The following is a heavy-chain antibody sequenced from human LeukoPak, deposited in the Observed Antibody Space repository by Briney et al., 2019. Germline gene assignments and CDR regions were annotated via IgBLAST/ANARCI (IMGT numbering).Heavy chain of an antibody. CDR2: LNGDGSST. D-gene: IGHD5-12*01. J-gene: IGHJ5*02. V-gene: IGHV3-74*01. CDR1: GFTFSSYW. CDR3: ARDISSGGLYNWFDP. Sequence: PGGSLRLSCAASGFTFSSYWMHWVRQAPGKGLVWVSRLNGDGSSTNYADSVKGRFTISRDNAKNTLFLQMNSLRAEDTAVYYCARDISSGGLYNWFDPWGQGTLVTVSS.